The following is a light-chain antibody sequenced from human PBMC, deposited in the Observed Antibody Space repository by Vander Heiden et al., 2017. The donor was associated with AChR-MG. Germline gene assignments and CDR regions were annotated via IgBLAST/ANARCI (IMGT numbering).Light chain of an antibody. J-gene: IGKJ1*01. V-gene: IGKV3-11*01. CDR2: DAS. CDR1: HSVSRF. CDR3: QQRTNWPPS. Sequence: VVFTQSPDTLSLSPGERATLSCRASHSVSRFLAWYQKKPGQAPRLLIFDASNRAAGVPARFSGSGSGTDFTLTISSLEPEDFAVYYCQQRTNWPPSFGQGTRVDIK.